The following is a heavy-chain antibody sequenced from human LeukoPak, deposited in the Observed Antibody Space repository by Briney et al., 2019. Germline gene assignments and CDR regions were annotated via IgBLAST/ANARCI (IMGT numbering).Heavy chain of an antibody. CDR1: GYTFTGYY. V-gene: IGHV1-2*02. J-gene: IGHJ3*02. CDR2: INPNSGGT. Sequence: ASVKVSCKASGYTFTGYYMHWVRQAPGQGLEWMGWINPNSGGTNYAQKFQGRVTMTRNTSISTAYMELSSLRSEDTAVYYCARGRAYYDSSGYYYDAFDIWGQGTMVTVSS. D-gene: IGHD3-22*01. CDR3: ARGRAYYDSSGYYYDAFDI.